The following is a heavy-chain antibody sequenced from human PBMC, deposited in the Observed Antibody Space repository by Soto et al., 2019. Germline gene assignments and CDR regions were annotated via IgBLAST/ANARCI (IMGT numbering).Heavy chain of an antibody. J-gene: IGHJ4*02. Sequence: GGSLRLSCAASGFTFSNAWMSWVRQAPGKGLEWVGRIKSKTDGGTTDYAAPVKGRFTISRDDSKNTLYLQMNSVKAEDTAVYYCTTDSGDYVWGSYCYFDYWGQGTLVTVSS. CDR3: TTDSGDYVWGSYCYFDY. V-gene: IGHV3-15*01. CDR1: GFTFSNAW. CDR2: IKSKTDGGTT. D-gene: IGHD3-16*01.